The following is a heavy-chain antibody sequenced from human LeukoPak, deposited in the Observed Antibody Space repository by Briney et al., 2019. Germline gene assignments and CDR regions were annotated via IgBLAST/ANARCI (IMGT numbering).Heavy chain of an antibody. J-gene: IGHJ6*03. CDR3: ARGPGYYYYMDV. CDR1: GFTFSNYS. CDR2: IRSSSSTI. Sequence: SGGSLRLSCEASGFTFSNYSMNWVRQAPGKGLEWVSYIRSSSSTIYYADSVKGRFTISRDNAKNSLYLQMNSLRAEDTALYYCARGPGYYYYMDVWGKGTTVTVSS. V-gene: IGHV3-48*01.